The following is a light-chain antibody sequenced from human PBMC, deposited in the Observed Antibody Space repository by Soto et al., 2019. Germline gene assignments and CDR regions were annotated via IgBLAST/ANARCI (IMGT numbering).Light chain of an antibody. CDR3: QQYVSSPVT. V-gene: IGKV3-20*01. CDR2: GAS. CDR1: QSVSNNY. J-gene: IGKJ4*01. Sequence: EIVLTQSPGTLSLSPGERATLSCRASQSVSNNYLAWYQQKPGQAPRLLIYGASSRASGIPDRFSGSGSGTDFTLTISRLAPEDFAVYYCQQYVSSPVTFGGGTEVEIK.